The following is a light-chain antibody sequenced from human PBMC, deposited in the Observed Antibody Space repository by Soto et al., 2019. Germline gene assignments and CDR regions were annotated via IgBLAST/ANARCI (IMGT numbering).Light chain of an antibody. V-gene: IGLV2-14*03. CDR1: SSDVGGYNF. Sequence: QSALTQPASVSGSPGQSITISCTGTSSDVGGYNFVSWYQQHPGKAPKLMIYDVSNRPSGVSIRFSASKSGNTASLTISGLQAEDEADYYCSSYTSSSIYLVFGGGTKVTVL. CDR3: SSYTSSSIYLV. CDR2: DVS. J-gene: IGLJ2*01.